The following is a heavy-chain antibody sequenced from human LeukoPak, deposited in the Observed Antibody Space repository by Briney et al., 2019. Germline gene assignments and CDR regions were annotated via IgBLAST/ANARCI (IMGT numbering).Heavy chain of an antibody. CDR1: GGSFSGYY. Sequence: PSETLSLTCAVYGGSFSGYYWSWIRQPPGKGLEWIGEINHSGSTNYNPSLKSRVTITVDTSKNQFSLKLSSVTAADTAVYYCAGSSGGKEYYFDYWGQGTLVTVSS. V-gene: IGHV4-34*01. D-gene: IGHD3-22*01. J-gene: IGHJ4*02. CDR2: INHSGST. CDR3: AGSSGGKEYYFDY.